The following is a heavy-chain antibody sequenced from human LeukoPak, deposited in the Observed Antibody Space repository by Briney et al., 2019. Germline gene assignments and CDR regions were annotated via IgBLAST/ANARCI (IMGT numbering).Heavy chain of an antibody. Sequence: GGSLRLSCAASGFTFSNYAMHWVRQAPGKGLEWVAVISYDGSNKYYADSVKGRFTISRDNSKNTLYLQMNSLRAEDTAVYYCASLIVGATNRGDYWGQGTLVTVSS. D-gene: IGHD1-26*01. CDR1: GFTFSNYA. J-gene: IGHJ4*02. V-gene: IGHV3-30-3*01. CDR3: ASLIVGATNRGDY. CDR2: ISYDGSNK.